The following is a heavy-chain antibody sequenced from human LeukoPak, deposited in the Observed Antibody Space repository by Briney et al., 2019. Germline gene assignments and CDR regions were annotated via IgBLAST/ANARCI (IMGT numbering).Heavy chain of an antibody. CDR1: GGSFSGYY. J-gene: IGHJ6*03. Sequence: SETLSLTCAVYGGSFSGYYWSWIRQPPGKGLEWIGEINHSGSTNYNPSLKSRVTISVDTSKNQFSLKLSSVTAADTAVYYCARPASPAYDFWSGYKLRNYYMDVWGKGTTVTVSS. CDR2: INHSGST. V-gene: IGHV4-34*01. CDR3: ARPASPAYDFWSGYKLRNYYMDV. D-gene: IGHD3-3*01.